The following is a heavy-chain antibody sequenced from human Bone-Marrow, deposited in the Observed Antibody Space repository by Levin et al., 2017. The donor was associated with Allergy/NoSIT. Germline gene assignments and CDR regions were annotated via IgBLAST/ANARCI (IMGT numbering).Heavy chain of an antibody. Sequence: SCTASGFIFGDYGFSWVRQAPGKGLEWVAFIRNKAYGGTTEYAAPVKGRFTISRDDSKSIAYLQMTGLRTEDTAVYYCSRWITVVDFFYYYYMDVWGEGTTVTVSS. V-gene: IGHV3-49*04. J-gene: IGHJ6*03. CDR2: IRNKAYGGTT. CDR1: GFIFGDYG. D-gene: IGHD3-16*01. CDR3: SRWITVVDFFYYYYMDV.